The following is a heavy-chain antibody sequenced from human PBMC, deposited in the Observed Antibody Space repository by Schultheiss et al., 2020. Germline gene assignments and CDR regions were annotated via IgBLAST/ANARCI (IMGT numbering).Heavy chain of an antibody. J-gene: IGHJ4*02. V-gene: IGHV1-2*06. CDR2: INPINAGT. D-gene: IGHD4-17*01. CDR3: ARGDGDYGPGIDY. CDR1: GGTFSSYY. Sequence: ASVKVSCKASGGTFSSYYIHWVRQAPGQGLEWMGRINPINAGTKFARNFRGRFTMTRDMSISTAFMELSSLRSDDTAVYYCARGDGDYGPGIDYWGQGTLVTVSS.